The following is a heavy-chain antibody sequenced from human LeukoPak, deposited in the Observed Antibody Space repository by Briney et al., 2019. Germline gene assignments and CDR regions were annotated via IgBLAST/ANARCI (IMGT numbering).Heavy chain of an antibody. CDR1: GGSISGYY. CDR3: ARGETVTSSFGDDAFDI. V-gene: IGHV4-34*01. Sequence: SETLSLTCTVSGGSISGYYWRWLRQPPGKGLEWIGEINHSGSTNYNPSLKRRVTISVDTSKNQFSLKLSSVTAADTAVYYCARGETVTSSFGDDAFDIWGQGTMVTVSS. D-gene: IGHD4-17*01. CDR2: INHSGST. J-gene: IGHJ3*02.